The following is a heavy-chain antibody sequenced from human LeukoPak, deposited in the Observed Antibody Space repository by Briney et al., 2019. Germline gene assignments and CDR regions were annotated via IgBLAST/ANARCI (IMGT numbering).Heavy chain of an antibody. CDR1: GFTFSSYG. Sequence: GGSLRLSCAASGFTFSSYGMHWVRQAPGKGLEWVAFIRYDGSNKYYADSVKGRFTISRDNSKNTLYLQMNSLRAEDTAVYYCAKDQGTYYSRHFDYWGQGTLVTVSS. D-gene: IGHD3-10*01. V-gene: IGHV3-30*02. CDR3: AKDQGTYYSRHFDY. J-gene: IGHJ4*02. CDR2: IRYDGSNK.